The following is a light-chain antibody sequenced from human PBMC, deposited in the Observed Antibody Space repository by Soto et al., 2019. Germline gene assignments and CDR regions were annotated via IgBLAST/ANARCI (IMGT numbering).Light chain of an antibody. J-gene: IGKJ2*01. Sequence: DVPMTQSPSTLSASIGDTVTITCRASQTIVTWLAWYQQKPGRPPKLLIYMASILESGVPSRFSGRGSGTEFTLTISCLQPDDLGTYCFQQYNSYPKTFGEGTKRDI. CDR2: MAS. V-gene: IGKV1-5*03. CDR1: QTIVTW. CDR3: QQYNSYPKT.